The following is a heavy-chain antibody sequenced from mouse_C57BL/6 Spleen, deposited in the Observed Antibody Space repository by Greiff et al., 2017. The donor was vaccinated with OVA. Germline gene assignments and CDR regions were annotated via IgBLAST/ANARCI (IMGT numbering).Heavy chain of an antibody. J-gene: IGHJ1*03. V-gene: IGHV1-26*01. CDR1: GYTFTDYY. Sequence: VQLQQSGPELVKPGASVKISCKASGYTFTDYYMNWVKQSHGKSLEWIGDINPNNGGTSYNQKFKGKATLTVDKSSSTAYMELRSLTSEDSAVYYCGRVSHDYDHWYFDVWGTGTTVTVSS. D-gene: IGHD2-4*01. CDR3: GRVSHDYDHWYFDV. CDR2: INPNNGGT.